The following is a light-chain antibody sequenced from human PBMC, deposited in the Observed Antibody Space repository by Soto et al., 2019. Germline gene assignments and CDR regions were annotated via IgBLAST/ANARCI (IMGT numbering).Light chain of an antibody. V-gene: IGLV1-40*01. CDR3: QSYDSSLSGNFV. CDR1: SSNIGAGYE. CDR2: GNN. J-gene: IGLJ3*02. Sequence: QAVVTQPPSVSGAPGQRVTISCTGSSSNIGAGYEVHWYQQLPGTAPKVLIYGNNNRPSGVPDRFSGSKSGTSASLAITGLQADDEADYYCQSYDSSLSGNFVFGGGTKVTVL.